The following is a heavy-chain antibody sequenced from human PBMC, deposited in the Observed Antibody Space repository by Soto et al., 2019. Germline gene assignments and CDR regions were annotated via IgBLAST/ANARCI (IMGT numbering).Heavy chain of an antibody. V-gene: IGHV3-48*03. CDR1: GFSFSSFA. Sequence: GGSLRLSCEASGFSFSSFAMNWVRQAPGRGLEWVSYISDDGASIYYADSLKGRFTISRDNAKNSLSLQMNNLRAEDTAVYYCARENSVQAWLHHFDHWGLGTLVTVSS. J-gene: IGHJ4*02. CDR2: ISDDGASI. D-gene: IGHD5-18*01. CDR3: ARENSVQAWLHHFDH.